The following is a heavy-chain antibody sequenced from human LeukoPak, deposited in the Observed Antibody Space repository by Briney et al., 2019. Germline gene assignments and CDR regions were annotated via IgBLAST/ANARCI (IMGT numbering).Heavy chain of an antibody. CDR2: IYATGTT. J-gene: IGHJ4*02. CDR1: DTSINTYY. D-gene: IGHD3-10*01. CDR3: AKVAKYYYGPETYFFFEH. Sequence: PSETLSLTCTVSDTSINTYYWIWIRQPAGKGLEGIGHIYATGTTHYNPSLNSRVTMSIDTSKNQFSLNLRSVTAADTAVYYCAKVAKYYYGPETYFFFEHWGQGTLVTVSS. V-gene: IGHV4-4*07.